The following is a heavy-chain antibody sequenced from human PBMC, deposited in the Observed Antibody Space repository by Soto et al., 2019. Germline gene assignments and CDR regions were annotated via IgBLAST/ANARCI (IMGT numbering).Heavy chain of an antibody. V-gene: IGHV3-30-3*01. CDR1: GFTFSSYA. CDR2: ISYDGSNK. Sequence: QVQLVESGGGVVQPGRSLRISCAASGFTFSSYAMHWVRQAPGKGLEWVAVISYDGSNKYYADSVKGRFTISRDNSKNPLYLQMNSLRPEDTAVYYCAREGHRGSYLNDACDIWGQGTMVTVSS. D-gene: IGHD1-26*01. CDR3: AREGHRGSYLNDACDI. J-gene: IGHJ3*02.